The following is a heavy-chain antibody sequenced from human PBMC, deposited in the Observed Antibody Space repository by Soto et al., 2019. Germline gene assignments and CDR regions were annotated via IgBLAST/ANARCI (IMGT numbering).Heavy chain of an antibody. D-gene: IGHD6-13*01. V-gene: IGHV1-18*01. CDR3: ARAGESWYRGWFDP. J-gene: IGHJ5*02. CDR1: GYTFTSYG. Sequence: ASVKVSCKASGYTFTSYGISWVRQAPGQGLEWMGWISAYNGNTNYAQKLQGRVTMTTDTSTSTAYMELRSPRSDDTAVYYCARAGESWYRGWFDPWGQGTLVTVSS. CDR2: ISAYNGNT.